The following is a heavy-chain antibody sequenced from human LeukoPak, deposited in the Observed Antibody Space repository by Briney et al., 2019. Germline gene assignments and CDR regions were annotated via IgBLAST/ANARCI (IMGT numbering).Heavy chain of an antibody. J-gene: IGHJ6*03. CDR2: IIPIFGTA. CDR1: GGTFSSYA. Sequence: PRASVKVSCKASGGTFSSYAISWVRQAPGQGLEWLGGIIPIFGTANYAQKFQSRVTITADESTSTAYMELSSLRSEDTAVYYCASPGGVQNKGWELLDRSVLYYYYYYMDVWGKGTTVTVSS. V-gene: IGHV1-69*13. CDR3: ASPGGVQNKGWELLDRSVLYYYYYYMDV. D-gene: IGHD1-26*01.